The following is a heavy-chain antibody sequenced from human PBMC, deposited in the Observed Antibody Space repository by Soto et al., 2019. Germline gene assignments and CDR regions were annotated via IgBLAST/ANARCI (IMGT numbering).Heavy chain of an antibody. V-gene: IGHV1-46*01. CDR1: GDTFTDYY. CDR3: ARGGHVVVVTAALDY. Sequence: QVQLMQSGAEVKKPGASVKVSCKASGDTFTDYYIHWVRQAPGQGLEWMGTVNPSGGHTTYAQRFLGRVTMTRETSTSTPYVELTSLTSDDTAIYYCARGGHVVVVTAALDYWGQGTLVTVSS. D-gene: IGHD2-21*02. J-gene: IGHJ4*02. CDR2: VNPSGGHT.